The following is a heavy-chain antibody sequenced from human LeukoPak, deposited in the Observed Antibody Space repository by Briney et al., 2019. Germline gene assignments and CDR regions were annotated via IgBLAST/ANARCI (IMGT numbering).Heavy chain of an antibody. CDR2: ISYDGSNK. CDR1: GFTFSSYA. J-gene: IGHJ4*02. Sequence: GGSLRLSCAASGFTFSSYAIHWVRQAPGKGLEWVAVISYDGSNKYYADSVKGRFTISRDNSKNTLYLQMNSLRAEDTAVYYCVRDLGGRSGHWGQGTLVTVSS. CDR3: VRDLGGRSGH. D-gene: IGHD1-26*01. V-gene: IGHV3-30-3*01.